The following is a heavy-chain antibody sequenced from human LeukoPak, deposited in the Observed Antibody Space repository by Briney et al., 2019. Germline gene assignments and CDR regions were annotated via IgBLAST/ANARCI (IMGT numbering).Heavy chain of an antibody. CDR3: ARDYDSSGYQPPDY. Sequence: ASVKVSCKASGYTFIGYYMHWVRQAPGQGLKWMGWINPSSGGTNYAQKFQGRVTMTRDTSISTAYMELSRLISDDTAVYYCARDYDSSGYQPPDYWGQGTLVTVSS. CDR2: INPSSGGT. D-gene: IGHD3-22*01. CDR1: GYTFIGYY. J-gene: IGHJ4*02. V-gene: IGHV1-2*02.